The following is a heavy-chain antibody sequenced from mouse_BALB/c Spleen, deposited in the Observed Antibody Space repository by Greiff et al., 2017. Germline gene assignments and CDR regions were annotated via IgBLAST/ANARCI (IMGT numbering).Heavy chain of an antibody. Sequence: VQLQQSGPGLVKPSQSLSLTCTVTGYSITSDYAWNWIRQFPGNKLEWMGYISYSGSTNYNPSLKSRISITRDTSKNQFFLQLNSVTTEDTATYYCASFGSSKSYWYFDVWGAGTTVTVSS. D-gene: IGHD1-1*01. CDR3: ASFGSSKSYWYFDV. V-gene: IGHV3-2*02. CDR1: GYSITSDYA. J-gene: IGHJ1*01. CDR2: ISYSGST.